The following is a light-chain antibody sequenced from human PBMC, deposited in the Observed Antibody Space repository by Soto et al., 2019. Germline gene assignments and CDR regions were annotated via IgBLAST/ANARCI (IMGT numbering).Light chain of an antibody. J-gene: IGKJ5*01. V-gene: IGKV1-12*01. CDR2: AAS. Sequence: DIQMTQSPSSVSASVGDRVTITCRASQNIDKWIAWYQQKPGKAPNLLIYAASSLRGGVPPRFRGSGSGADFPLTISSLQPEDFATYACQRARSLPITFGQGTRLE. CDR3: QRARSLPIT. CDR1: QNIDKW.